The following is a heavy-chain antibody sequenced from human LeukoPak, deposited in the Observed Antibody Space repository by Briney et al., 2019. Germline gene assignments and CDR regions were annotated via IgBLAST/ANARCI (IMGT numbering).Heavy chain of an antibody. CDR2: ISYDGSNK. CDR1: GFTFSSYG. V-gene: IGHV3-30*03. J-gene: IGHJ4*02. D-gene: IGHD3-9*01. CDR3: ARVGYDILTDHLSEGG. Sequence: GGSLRLSCAASGFTFSSYGMHWVRQAPGKGLEWVAVISYDGSNKYYADSVKGRFTISRDNSKNTLYLQMNSLRAEDTAVYYCARVGYDILTDHLSEGGWGQGTLVTVSS.